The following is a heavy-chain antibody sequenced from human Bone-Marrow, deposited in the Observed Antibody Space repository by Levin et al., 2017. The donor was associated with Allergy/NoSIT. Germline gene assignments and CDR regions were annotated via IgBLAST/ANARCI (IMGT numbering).Heavy chain of an antibody. J-gene: IGHJ4*02. CDR1: GFTFSDYG. D-gene: IGHD2-8*01. CDR3: AKSLGMSAILPLD. V-gene: IGHV3-23*01. CDR2: IGGTGIGT. Sequence: PGGSLRLSCAASGFTFSDYGMNWVRQAPGKGLEWVSAIGGTGIGTYYADSVRGRFTISKDNFKNTVYLQLNSLRAEDTGVYFCAKSLGMSAILPLDWGQGTLVTVSS.